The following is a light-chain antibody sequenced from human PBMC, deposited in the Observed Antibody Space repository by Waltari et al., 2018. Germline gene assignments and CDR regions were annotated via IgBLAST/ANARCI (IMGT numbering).Light chain of an antibody. CDR3: QQRSNWPCT. Sequence: EIVLTQSPATLSLSPGERATLSCRASPSVSSYLAWYQQKPGQAPRPLIYDASNSATGIPARFSGSGSGTDFALTISSLEPEDFAVYYCQQRSNWPCTFGQGTRLEIK. CDR2: DAS. CDR1: PSVSSY. V-gene: IGKV3-11*01. J-gene: IGKJ5*01.